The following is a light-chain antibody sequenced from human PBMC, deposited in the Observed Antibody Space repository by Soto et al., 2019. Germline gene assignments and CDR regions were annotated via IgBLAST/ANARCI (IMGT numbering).Light chain of an antibody. J-gene: IGKJ1*01. CDR2: AAS. Sequence: DIQITHSPSSLSASVGDRFTITCRASQGISTYLNCYQQKPGKAPKLLIYAASSLQSGVPSRFSGSGSETDFTLTISSLQPEDFATYSCQQSYSTTWTFGQGTKVDIK. CDR3: QQSYSTTWT. CDR1: QGISTY. V-gene: IGKV1-39*01.